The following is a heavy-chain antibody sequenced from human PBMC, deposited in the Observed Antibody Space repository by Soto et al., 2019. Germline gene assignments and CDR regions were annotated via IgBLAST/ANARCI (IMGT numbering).Heavy chain of an antibody. J-gene: IGHJ5*02. Sequence: QVQLVQSGAEVKKPGASVKVSCKASGYTFTSYGISWVRQAPGQGLEWLGWISAYNGHTNYAQKLQGRVTMTTDTSTSTAYMELGSLRSDDTAVYYCARSARGGGYDDGWFDPWGQGTLVTVSS. CDR1: GYTFTSYG. D-gene: IGHD5-12*01. V-gene: IGHV1-18*01. CDR2: ISAYNGHT. CDR3: ARSARGGGYDDGWFDP.